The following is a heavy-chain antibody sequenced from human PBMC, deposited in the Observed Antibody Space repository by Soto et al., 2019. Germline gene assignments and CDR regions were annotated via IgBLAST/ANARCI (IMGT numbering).Heavy chain of an antibody. J-gene: IGHJ4*02. CDR2: INVYNGNT. V-gene: IGHV1-18*01. CDR1: GYTFTSYG. Sequence: QVQLVQSGAEVKKPGASVKVSCKASGYTFTSYGISWVRQAPGQGLEWMGWINVYNGNTNYAQKLQGRVTMTTDASTSTAYLDLRSLRSDATAVYFCARDTSRGEYDDWGQGTLVTVSS. CDR3: ARDTSRGEYDD. D-gene: IGHD3-10*01.